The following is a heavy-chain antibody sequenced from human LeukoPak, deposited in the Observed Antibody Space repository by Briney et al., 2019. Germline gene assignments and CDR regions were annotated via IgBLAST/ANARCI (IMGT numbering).Heavy chain of an antibody. V-gene: IGHV3-73*01. D-gene: IGHD2-2*01. CDR1: GFTFSGSA. Sequence: PGGSLRLSCAASGFTFSGSAMHWVRQASGKGLEWVGRIRSKANSYATAYAASVKDRFTISRDDSKNTAYLQMNSLKTEDTALYYCTRLVPAAIDGDYYYGMDVWGQGTTVTVSS. CDR3: TRLVPAAIDGDYYYGMDV. J-gene: IGHJ6*02. CDR2: IRSKANSYAT.